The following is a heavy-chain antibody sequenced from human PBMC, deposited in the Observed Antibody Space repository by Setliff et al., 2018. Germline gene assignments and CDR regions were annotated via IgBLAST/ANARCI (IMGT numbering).Heavy chain of an antibody. Sequence: SETLSLTCTVSGDSVSASYWSWIRQSPGRRLEWIGYIYYSGIAKYSPSLNGRVTISADTSKNQFSLTLTSVTAADTAVYYCARVGDRDGYSFLLDYWGQGTPVTVSS. V-gene: IGHV4-59*02. CDR1: GDSVSASY. D-gene: IGHD3-10*01. CDR3: ARVGDRDGYSFLLDY. J-gene: IGHJ4*02. CDR2: IYYSGIA.